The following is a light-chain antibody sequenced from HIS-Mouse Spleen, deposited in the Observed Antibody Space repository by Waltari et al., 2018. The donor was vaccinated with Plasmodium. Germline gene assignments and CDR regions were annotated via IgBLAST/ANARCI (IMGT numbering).Light chain of an antibody. Sequence: EIVMTQSPATLSVSPGERATLSCRPSQSVSINFAWYQQKPGQAPRLLIYGASTRATGIPARFSGSGSGTEFTLTISSLQSEDFAVYYCQQYNNWPAWTFGQGTKVEIK. V-gene: IGKV3-15*01. CDR2: GAS. CDR3: QQYNNWPAWT. J-gene: IGKJ1*01. CDR1: QSVSIN.